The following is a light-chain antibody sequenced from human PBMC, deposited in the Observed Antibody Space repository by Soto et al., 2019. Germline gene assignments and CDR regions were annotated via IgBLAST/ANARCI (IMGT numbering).Light chain of an antibody. CDR3: QQYGSSFRYT. V-gene: IGKV3-20*01. CDR2: GAS. Sequence: EIVLTQSPGTLSLSPGERATLSCRASQSVSSSYLAWYQQKPGQAPRLLIYGASSRATGIPDRFSGSGSGTDSTLTISRLEPEDFAVYSCQQYGSSFRYTFGQGNKLEIK. J-gene: IGKJ2*01. CDR1: QSVSSSY.